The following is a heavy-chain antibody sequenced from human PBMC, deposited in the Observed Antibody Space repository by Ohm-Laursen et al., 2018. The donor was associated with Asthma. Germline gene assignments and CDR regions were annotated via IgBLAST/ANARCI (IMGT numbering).Heavy chain of an antibody. CDR1: GFTFSSYS. V-gene: IGHV3-21*01. CDR2: ISSSSSYI. Sequence: SLRLSCTASGFTFSSYSMNWVRQAPGKGLEWVSSISSSSSYIYYADSAKGRFTISRDNAKNSLYLQMNSLRAEDTAVYYCARVTTHLGLDYWGQGTLVTVSS. CDR3: ARVTTHLGLDY. D-gene: IGHD4-11*01. J-gene: IGHJ4*02.